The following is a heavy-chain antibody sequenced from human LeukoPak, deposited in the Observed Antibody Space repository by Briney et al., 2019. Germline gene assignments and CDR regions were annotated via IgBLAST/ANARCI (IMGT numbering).Heavy chain of an antibody. D-gene: IGHD6-6*01. CDR2: ISAYNGNT. J-gene: IGHJ4*02. Sequence: ASVKVSCKASGYIFTTYGISWVRQAPGQGLEWMGWISAYNGNTNYAQKVQGRVTMTRDTSTSTAYMELRSLTSDDTAVYYCARESEYSRSVVMEYWGQGTLVTVSS. V-gene: IGHV1-18*01. CDR1: GYIFTTYG. CDR3: ARESEYSRSVVMEY.